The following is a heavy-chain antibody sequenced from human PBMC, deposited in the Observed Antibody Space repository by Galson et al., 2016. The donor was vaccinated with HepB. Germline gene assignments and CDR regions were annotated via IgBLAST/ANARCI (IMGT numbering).Heavy chain of an antibody. CDR3: AKASGSHARYYFDR. D-gene: IGHD3-3*01. V-gene: IGHV3-43*01. J-gene: IGHJ4*02. Sequence: SLRLSCATSGFTFDDYIMHWVRQTPEKGLEWVSLINWDGRTTYYADSVQSRFTISRDNNRNSLSLHMNSLKSEDTALYYCAKASGSHARYYFDRWGQGTQVAVSA. CDR2: INWDGRTT. CDR1: GFTFDDYI.